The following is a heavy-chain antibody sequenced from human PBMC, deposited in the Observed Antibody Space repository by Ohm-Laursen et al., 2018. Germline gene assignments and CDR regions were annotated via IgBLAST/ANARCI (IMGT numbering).Heavy chain of an antibody. J-gene: IGHJ4*02. CDR2: IYSGGAT. CDR1: GFTFDDYA. D-gene: IGHD1-1*01. CDR3: ARETAY. Sequence: SLRLSCTASGFTFDDYAMHWVRQAPGKGLEWVSVIYSGGATYYADSVKGRFTISRDNSKNTLYLQMNSLRAEDTAVYYCARETAYWGQGTLVTVFS. V-gene: IGHV3-66*01.